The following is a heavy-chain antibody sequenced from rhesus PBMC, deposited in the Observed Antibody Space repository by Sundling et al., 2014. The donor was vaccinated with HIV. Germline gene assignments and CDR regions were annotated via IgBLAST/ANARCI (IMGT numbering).Heavy chain of an antibody. CDR2: INPNNDNK. D-gene: IGHD6-31*01. CDR3: ARDRGGWVFDF. CDR1: GYTFTDYF. Sequence: QVRLVQSGAEVKKPGSSVKVSCKASGYTFTDYFIHWVRQAPRQGLEWMGWINPNNDNKKYSQKFQGRVTMTRDTSTSTVYMELNSLKSEDTAIYYCARDRGGWVFDFWGQGVLVTVSS. V-gene: IGHV1S2*01. J-gene: IGHJ4*01.